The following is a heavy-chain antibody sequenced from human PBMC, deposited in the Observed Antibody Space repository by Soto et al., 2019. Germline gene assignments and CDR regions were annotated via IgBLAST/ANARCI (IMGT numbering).Heavy chain of an antibody. CDR1: GFTFSSYG. CDR2: ISYDGSNK. V-gene: IGHV3-30*03. J-gene: IGHJ4*02. CDR3: ARAGGWELPPG. D-gene: IGHD3-10*01. Sequence: GGSLKLSCASSGFTFSSYGMHWVRQAPGKGLEWVAVISYDGSNKYYADSVKGRFTISRDNSKNTLYLQMNSLRAEDTAVYYCARAGGWELPPGWGQGT.